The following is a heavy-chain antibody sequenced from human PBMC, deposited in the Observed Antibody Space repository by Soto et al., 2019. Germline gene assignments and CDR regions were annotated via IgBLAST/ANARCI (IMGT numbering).Heavy chain of an antibody. CDR1: GFTFSSYA. CDR3: ARGAVYYDNAYAFDI. D-gene: IGHD3-22*01. Sequence: QVQLLESGGGLVQPGRSLRLSCAASGFTFSSYAMHWVRQAPGKGLEWVAVISDDGSNKYYAESVKGRFTISRDNSKNTLYLQMNSLRAEDTAVYYCARGAVYYDNAYAFDIWGQGTMVTVSS. V-gene: IGHV3-30-3*01. CDR2: ISDDGSNK. J-gene: IGHJ3*02.